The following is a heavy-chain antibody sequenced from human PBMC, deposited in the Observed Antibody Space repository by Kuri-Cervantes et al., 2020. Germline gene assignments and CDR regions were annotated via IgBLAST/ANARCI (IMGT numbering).Heavy chain of an antibody. D-gene: IGHD3-10*01. CDR3: ARTTMVRSGSWWFDP. CDR1: VLSLSTSGVS. V-gene: IGHV2-5*01. Sequence: SGPTLVNPTPTLTLTCAFSVLSLSTSGVSVGWIRQPPGKALEWLALIYWNDDKRYSPSLKSRLTITKDTSKNQVVLTMTNMDPVDTATYYCARTTMVRSGSWWFDPWGQGTLVTVSS. J-gene: IGHJ5*02. CDR2: IYWNDDK.